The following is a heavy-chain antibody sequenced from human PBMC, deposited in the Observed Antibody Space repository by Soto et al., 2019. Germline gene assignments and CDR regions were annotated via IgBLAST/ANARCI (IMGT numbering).Heavy chain of an antibody. D-gene: IGHD3-10*01. CDR3: ARHALRGVKTNWFDP. Sequence: GESLKISCKGSGYSFTSYWIGWVRQMPGKGLEWMGIIYPGDSDTRYSPSFQGQVTISADKSISTAYLQWSSLKASDTAMYYCARHALRGVKTNWFDPWGQGTLVTVSS. CDR1: GYSFTSYW. J-gene: IGHJ5*02. V-gene: IGHV5-51*01. CDR2: IYPGDSDT.